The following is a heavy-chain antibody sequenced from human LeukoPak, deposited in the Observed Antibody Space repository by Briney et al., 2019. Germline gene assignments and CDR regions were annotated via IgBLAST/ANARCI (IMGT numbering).Heavy chain of an antibody. CDR3: ARSSSSWYAVDY. D-gene: IGHD6-13*01. CDR2: VYFTGST. CDR1: GFSISSFY. J-gene: IGHJ4*02. V-gene: IGHV4-59*01. Sequence: SETLSLTCTVSGFSISSFYWSWVRQPPGKPLEWVGHVYFTGSTDYNPSLKSRVTISVDTAKNQFPLKLSSVTAADTAVYYCARSSSSWYAVDYWGQGTLVTVSS.